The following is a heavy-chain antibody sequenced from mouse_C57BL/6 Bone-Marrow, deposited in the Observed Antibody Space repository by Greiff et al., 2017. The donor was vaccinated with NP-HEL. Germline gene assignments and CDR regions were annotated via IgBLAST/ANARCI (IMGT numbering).Heavy chain of an antibody. Sequence: QVQLKESGAELVRPGASVKLSCKASGYTFTDYYINWVKQRPGQGLEWIARIYPGSGNTYYNEKFKGKATLTAEKSSSTAYMQLSSLTSEDSAVYFCARSYYGSRGEVWGTGTTVTVSS. V-gene: IGHV1-76*01. CDR1: GYTFTDYY. CDR2: IYPGSGNT. J-gene: IGHJ1*03. D-gene: IGHD1-1*01. CDR3: ARSYYGSRGEV.